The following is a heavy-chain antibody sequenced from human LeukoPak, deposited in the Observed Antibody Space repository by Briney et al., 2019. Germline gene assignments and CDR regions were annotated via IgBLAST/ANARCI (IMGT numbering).Heavy chain of an antibody. J-gene: IGHJ4*02. CDR3: ARVFYYYGTHYFDY. V-gene: IGHV3-74*01. CDR2: INSDGSST. Sequence: GGSLRLSCAASGFPFSNYWMHWVRQAPGKGLVWVSRINSDGSSTSYADSVKGRFTISRDNAKNTLYLQMNSLRAEDTAVYYCARVFYYYGTHYFDYWGQGTLVTVSS. D-gene: IGHD3-10*01. CDR1: GFPFSNYW.